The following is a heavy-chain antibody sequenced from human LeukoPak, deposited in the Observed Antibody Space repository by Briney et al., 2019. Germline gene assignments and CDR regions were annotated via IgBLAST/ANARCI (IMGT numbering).Heavy chain of an antibody. Sequence: SETLSLTCTVSGGSISSNSYYWGWIRQPPEKGLEWIGGIYYSGSTYYNPSLKSRVTISVDTSKNQFSLKLSSVTAADTAVYYCASFRVDSGYDPRFDYWGQGTLVTVSS. J-gene: IGHJ4*02. CDR3: ASFRVDSGYDPRFDY. D-gene: IGHD5-12*01. CDR2: IYYSGST. V-gene: IGHV4-39*01. CDR1: GGSISSNSYY.